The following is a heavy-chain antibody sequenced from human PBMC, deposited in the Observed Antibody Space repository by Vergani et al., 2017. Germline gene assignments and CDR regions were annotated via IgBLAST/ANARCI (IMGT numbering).Heavy chain of an antibody. CDR3: ARFSWDSSGCFDY. D-gene: IGHD6-19*01. CDR1: GGSISSSSYY. V-gene: IGHV4-39*01. CDR2: IYYSGST. J-gene: IGHJ4*02. Sequence: QLQLQESGPGLVKPSETLSLTCTVSGGSISSSSYYWGWIRQPPGKGLEWIGSIYYSGSTYYNPSLKSRVTISVDPAKNQFSLKLSSVTAADTAVYYCARFSWDSSGCFDYWGQGTLVTVSS.